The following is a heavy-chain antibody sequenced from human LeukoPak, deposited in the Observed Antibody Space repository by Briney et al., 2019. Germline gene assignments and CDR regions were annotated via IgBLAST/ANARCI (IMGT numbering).Heavy chain of an antibody. J-gene: IGHJ4*02. D-gene: IGHD3-3*01. CDR3: ARDWGESITIFGVVTNSRYFDY. CDR2: IYYSGST. CDR1: GGSTSSHY. Sequence: SETLSLTCTVSGGSTSSHYWSWIRQPPGKGLEWIGYIYYSGSTNYNPSLKSRVTISVDTSKNQFSLKLSSVTAADTAVYYCARDWGESITIFGVVTNSRYFDYWGQGTLVTVSS. V-gene: IGHV4-59*11.